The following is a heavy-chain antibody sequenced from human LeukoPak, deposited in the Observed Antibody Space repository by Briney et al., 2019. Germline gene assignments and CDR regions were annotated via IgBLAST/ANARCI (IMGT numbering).Heavy chain of an antibody. Sequence: GESLNISCKGSGYSFTSYWIGWVRQMPGKGLEWMGIIYPGDSDTRYSPSFQGQVTISADKSISTAYLQWSSLKASDTAMYYCARSGTPGDIVVVPAAMGFDYWGQGTLVTVSS. CDR2: IYPGDSDT. D-gene: IGHD2-2*01. V-gene: IGHV5-51*01. CDR1: GYSFTSYW. J-gene: IGHJ4*02. CDR3: ARSGTPGDIVVVPAAMGFDY.